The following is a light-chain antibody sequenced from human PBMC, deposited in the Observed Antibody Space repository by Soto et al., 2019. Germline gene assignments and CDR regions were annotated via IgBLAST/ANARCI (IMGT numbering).Light chain of an antibody. V-gene: IGLV2-14*01. J-gene: IGLJ1*01. CDR1: SSDVGGYNY. CDR3: SSYTSRSTPHD. CDR2: DVS. Sequence: QSALTQPASVSGSPGQSITISCTGTSSDVGGYNYVSWYQQHPGTAPKVMVFDVSKRPSAVSNRFSGSKSGNTASLTISGLQAEYYADYYCSSYTSRSTPHDFRTGTKLPVL.